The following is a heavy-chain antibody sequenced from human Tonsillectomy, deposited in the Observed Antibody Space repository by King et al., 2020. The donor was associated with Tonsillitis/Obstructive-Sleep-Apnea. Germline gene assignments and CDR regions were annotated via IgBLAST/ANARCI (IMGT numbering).Heavy chain of an antibody. D-gene: IGHD3-3*01. Sequence: QLQESGPGLVKPSETLSLTCTVSGGSISSYYWSWIRQPPGKGLEWIGYIYYSGSTNYNPSLKSRVTISVDPSKNQFSLKLSPVTAADTAVYYCARALTLRDFWSGYLRGNWFDPWGQGTLVTVSS. V-gene: IGHV4-59*01. CDR1: GGSISSYY. CDR3: ARALTLRDFWSGYLRGNWFDP. CDR2: IYYSGST. J-gene: IGHJ5*02.